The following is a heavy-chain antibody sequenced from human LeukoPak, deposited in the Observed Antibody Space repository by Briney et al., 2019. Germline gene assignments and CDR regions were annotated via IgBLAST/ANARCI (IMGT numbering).Heavy chain of an antibody. J-gene: IGHJ4*02. Sequence: GGSLRLSCAASGFTFSSYSMNWVRQAPGKGLEWVSYISSGSSTIYYADSVEGRFTISRDNAKNSLYLQMNSLRDEDTAVYYCATDPGSSWKADYWGQGTLVTVSS. CDR1: GFTFSSYS. V-gene: IGHV3-48*02. CDR3: ATDPGSSWKADY. CDR2: ISSGSSTI. D-gene: IGHD6-13*01.